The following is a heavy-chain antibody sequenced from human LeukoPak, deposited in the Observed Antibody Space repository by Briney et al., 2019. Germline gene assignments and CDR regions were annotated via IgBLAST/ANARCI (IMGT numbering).Heavy chain of an antibody. D-gene: IGHD3-16*01. CDR1: GGSFSGYY. Sequence: SETLSLTCAVYGGSFSGYYWSWIRQPPGKGLEWIGEINHSGSTNYNPSLKSRVTISVDTSKNQCSLKLSSVTAADTAVYYGASYARGPDEGDYWGQGTLVTVSS. CDR3: ASYARGPDEGDY. CDR2: INHSGST. J-gene: IGHJ4*02. V-gene: IGHV4-34*01.